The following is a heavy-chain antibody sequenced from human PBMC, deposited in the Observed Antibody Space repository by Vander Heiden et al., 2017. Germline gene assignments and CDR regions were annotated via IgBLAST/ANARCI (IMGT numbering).Heavy chain of an antibody. CDR2: ISGSGDTT. Sequence: EVQPLESGGGLLQPGGSRRPSCAAAGLTFNSYAMCWVRQAPGKGLEWVSTISGSGDTTYYADSVKGRFTNSRDNSKNTLYLQMNSLRVEDTAVYYCAKVRPPRAYGPYRFDYWGQGNLVTVSS. CDR3: AKVRPPRAYGPYRFDY. CDR1: GLTFNSYA. J-gene: IGHJ4*02. V-gene: IGHV3-23*01. D-gene: IGHD4-17*01.